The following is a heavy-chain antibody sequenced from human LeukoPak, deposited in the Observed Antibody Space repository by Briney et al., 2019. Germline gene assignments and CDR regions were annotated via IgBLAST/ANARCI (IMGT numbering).Heavy chain of an antibody. CDR3: ARDLRGIVAVTAIDY. CDR1: GFTYCSDW. J-gene: IGHJ4*02. Sequence: PGGSLRLSCAASGFTYCSDWMHWVRQAPGKGLVWVSRVNTDGSSTTYADSVKGRFTISRDNAKNTLYLQMNSLRAEDTAVYYCARDLRGIVAVTAIDYWGQGTLFTVSS. V-gene: IGHV3-74*01. D-gene: IGHD2-21*02. CDR2: VNTDGSST.